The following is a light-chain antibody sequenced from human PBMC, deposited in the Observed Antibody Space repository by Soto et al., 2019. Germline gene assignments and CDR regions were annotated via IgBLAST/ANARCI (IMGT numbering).Light chain of an antibody. Sequence: QSVLTQPASVSGSPGQSIAISCTGTSSDVGAYDYVSWYQQHPDRAPRLVIYEVSNRPSGVPNRFSGSKSVNTATLTISGLQAEDEADYYCASHTTTNTRVLGTGTKVTVL. V-gene: IGLV2-14*03. CDR3: ASHTTTNTRV. CDR2: EVS. J-gene: IGLJ1*01. CDR1: SSDVGAYDY.